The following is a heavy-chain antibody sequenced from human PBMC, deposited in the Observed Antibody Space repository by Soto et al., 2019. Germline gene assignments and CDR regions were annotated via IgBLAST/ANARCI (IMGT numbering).Heavy chain of an antibody. V-gene: IGHV1-2*02. CDR3: ARDRGYCSSTSCYRSWFDP. J-gene: IGHJ5*02. D-gene: IGHD2-2*01. CDR1: GYTFTGYY. CDR2: INPNSGGT. Sequence: ASVKVSCKASGYTFTGYYMHWVRQAPGQGLEWMGWINPNSGGTNYAQKFQGRVTMTRDTSISTAYMELSRLRSDGTAVYYCARDRGYCSSTSCYRSWFDPWGQGTLVTVSS.